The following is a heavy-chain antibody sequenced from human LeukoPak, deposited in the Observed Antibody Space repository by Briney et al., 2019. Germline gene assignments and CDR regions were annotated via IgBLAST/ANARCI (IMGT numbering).Heavy chain of an antibody. CDR1: GGSISSYY. J-gene: IGHJ4*02. D-gene: IGHD3-22*01. V-gene: IGHV4-59*08. CDR2: IYYNGST. Sequence: PSETLSLTCTVSGGSISSYYWSWIRQPPGKGLEWIGYIYYNGSTNYNPSLKSRVTISVDTSKNQFSLKLSSVTAADTAVYYCARRAFSSGYYYFDYWGQGTLVTVSS. CDR3: ARRAFSSGYYYFDY.